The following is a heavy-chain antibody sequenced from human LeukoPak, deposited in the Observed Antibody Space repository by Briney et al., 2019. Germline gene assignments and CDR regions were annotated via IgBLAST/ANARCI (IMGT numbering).Heavy chain of an antibody. CDR1: GFTLSSYG. CDR3: AKPLGRLAYYYYYGMDV. V-gene: IGHV3-30*18. D-gene: IGHD3-9*01. J-gene: IGHJ6*02. CDR2: ISYDGSNK. Sequence: PGRSLRLSCAASGFTLSSYGMHWVRQAPGKGLEWVAVISYDGSNKYYADSVKGRFTISRDNSKNTLYLQMNSLRAEDTAVYYCAKPLGRLAYYYYYGMDVWGQGTTVTVSS.